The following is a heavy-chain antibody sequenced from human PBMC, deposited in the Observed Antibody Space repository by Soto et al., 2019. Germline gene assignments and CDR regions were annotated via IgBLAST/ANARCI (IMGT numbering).Heavy chain of an antibody. J-gene: IGHJ6*02. CDR2: IYYGGST. D-gene: IGHD4-17*01. CDR1: GGSISTNTNY. Sequence: SETLSLTCTVSGGSISTNTNYWGWIRQPPGGGLEWIGSIYYGGSTYYNPSLKSRVTISVDTSTNQFSLKLRSVTAADTAVYFCARDYGVRGPYYYSMDVWGQGTTVTVSS. V-gene: IGHV4-39*02. CDR3: ARDYGVRGPYYYSMDV.